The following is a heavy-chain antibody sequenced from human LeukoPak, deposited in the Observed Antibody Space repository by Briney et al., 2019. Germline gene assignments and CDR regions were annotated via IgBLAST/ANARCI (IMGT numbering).Heavy chain of an antibody. CDR3: ARNKDYGTVFDY. CDR1: GFTFSSYA. V-gene: IGHV4-30-4*08. CDR2: IYYSGST. Sequence: LRLSCAASGFTFSSYAMSWVRQAPGKGLEWIGYIYYSGSTYYNPSLKSRVTISVDTSKNQFSLKLSSVTAADTAVYYCARNKDYGTVFDYWGQGTLVTVSS. D-gene: IGHD4-17*01. J-gene: IGHJ4*02.